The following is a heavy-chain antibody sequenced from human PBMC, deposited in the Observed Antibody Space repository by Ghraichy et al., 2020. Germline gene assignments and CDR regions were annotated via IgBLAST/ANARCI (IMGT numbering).Heavy chain of an antibody. CDR3: ARRYSCYVGVHFDY. D-gene: IGHD5-12*01. CDR2: IYYSGST. V-gene: IGHV4-39*01. Sequence: SETLSLTCTVSGGSISSSSYYWGCMRPPPGMGLDWIGTIYYSGSTYYYPSLRSRITISVDTSKNQFSLKLSSVTAADTAVYYCARRYSCYVGVHFDYWGQGTLVTVSS. CDR1: GGSISSSSYY. J-gene: IGHJ4*02.